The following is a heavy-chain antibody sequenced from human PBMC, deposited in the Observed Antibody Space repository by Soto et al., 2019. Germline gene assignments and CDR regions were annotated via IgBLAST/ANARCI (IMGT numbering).Heavy chain of an antibody. Sequence: PGGSLRLSCAASGFTFSSYAMSWVRQAPGKGLEWVSAISGSGGSTYYADSVKGRFTISRDNSKNTLYLQMNSLRAEDTAVYYWAKLVVAVAGQYYFDYWGQGTLVTVSS. D-gene: IGHD6-19*01. CDR2: ISGSGGST. CDR3: AKLVVAVAGQYYFDY. V-gene: IGHV3-23*01. J-gene: IGHJ4*02. CDR1: GFTFSSYA.